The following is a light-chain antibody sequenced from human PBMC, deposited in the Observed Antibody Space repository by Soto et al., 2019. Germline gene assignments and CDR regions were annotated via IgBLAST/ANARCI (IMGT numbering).Light chain of an antibody. Sequence: DIHMTHSPSSLSASVGYRVTISFRASQSIGRNLNWYQQKPGKAPTLLMFTSSNLQSGVPSRFSGSGSGTDFILTISSLQPEDFATYYCQQSYSTPPTFGQGTKVDIK. V-gene: IGKV1-39*01. J-gene: IGKJ1*01. CDR1: QSIGRN. CDR3: QQSYSTPPT. CDR2: TSS.